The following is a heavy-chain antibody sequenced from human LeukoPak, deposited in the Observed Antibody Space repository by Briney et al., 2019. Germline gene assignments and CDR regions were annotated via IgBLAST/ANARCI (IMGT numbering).Heavy chain of an antibody. CDR3: ASQPTPGGSSWYDYYYYMDV. V-gene: IGHV3-11*04. J-gene: IGHJ6*03. Sequence: PGGSLRLSCAASGFTFSDYYMSWIRQAPGKGLEWVSYISSSGSTIYYADSVKGRFTISRDNAKNSLYLQMNSLRAEDTAVYYCASQPTPGGSSWYDYYYYMDVWGKGTTVTVSS. CDR1: GFTFSDYY. CDR2: ISSSGSTI. D-gene: IGHD6-13*01.